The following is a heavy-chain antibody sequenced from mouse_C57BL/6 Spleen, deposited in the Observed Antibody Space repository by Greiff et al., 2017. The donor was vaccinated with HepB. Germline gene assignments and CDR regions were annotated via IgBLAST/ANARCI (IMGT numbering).Heavy chain of an antibody. Sequence: QVQLQQPGAELVKPGDSVKLSCKASGYTFTSYWMQWVKQRPGQGLEWIGEIDPSDSYTNYNQKFKGKATLTVDTSSSTAYMQLSSLTSEDSAVYYCASGGETMVTTRDAMDYGGQGTSVTVSS. CDR3: ASGGETMVTTRDAMDY. D-gene: IGHD2-2*01. CDR2: IDPSDSYT. J-gene: IGHJ4*01. CDR1: GYTFTSYW. V-gene: IGHV1-50*01.